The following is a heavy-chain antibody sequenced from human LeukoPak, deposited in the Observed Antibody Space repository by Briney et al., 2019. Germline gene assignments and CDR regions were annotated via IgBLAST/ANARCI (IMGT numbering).Heavy chain of an antibody. Sequence: GGSLRLSCAASGFTFSSYDMHWVRQATGKGLEWVSAIGTAGDPYYPGSVKGRFTISRDNSKNTLYLQMNSLRAEDTAVYYCARDRANDYFDYWGQGTLVTVSS. CDR2: IGTAGDP. J-gene: IGHJ4*02. CDR1: GFTFSSYD. V-gene: IGHV3-13*05. D-gene: IGHD3-10*01. CDR3: ARDRANDYFDY.